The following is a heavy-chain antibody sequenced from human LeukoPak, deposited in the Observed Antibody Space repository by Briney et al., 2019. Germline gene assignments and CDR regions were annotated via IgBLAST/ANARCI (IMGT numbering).Heavy chain of an antibody. CDR3: ARRSGMALRYFDWPRWFDP. CDR2: IYHRGNT. V-gene: IGHV4-4*02. D-gene: IGHD3-9*01. CDR1: GGSISSSNW. Sequence: SETLSLTCAVSGGSISSSNWWNWVRQTPGKGLEWIGEIYHRGNTHYNPSLKSRVTMSVDTSTNQFSLRVNSVTAADTAVYYCARRSGMALRYFDWPRWFDPWGQGTLVTVSS. J-gene: IGHJ5*02.